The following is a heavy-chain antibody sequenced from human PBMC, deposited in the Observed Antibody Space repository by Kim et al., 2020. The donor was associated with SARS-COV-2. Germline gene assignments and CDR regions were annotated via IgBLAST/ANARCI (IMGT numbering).Heavy chain of an antibody. V-gene: IGHV5-10-1*01. Sequence: NYNPSFQGHVTHSADKSISTAYLQWSSLKASDTAMYYCARQATVTRAFSYWGQGTLVTVSS. J-gene: IGHJ4*02. CDR3: ARQATVTRAFSY. D-gene: IGHD4-17*01.